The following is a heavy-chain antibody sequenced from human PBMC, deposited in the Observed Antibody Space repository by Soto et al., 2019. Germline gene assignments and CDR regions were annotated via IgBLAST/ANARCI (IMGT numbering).Heavy chain of an antibody. V-gene: IGHV3-23*01. J-gene: IGHJ3*02. D-gene: IGHD3-22*01. Sequence: GGSLRLSCAACGFTFSSYAMSWVRQAPGKGLEWVSAISGSGGSTYYADSVKGRFTISRDNSKNTLYLQMNSLRAEDTAVYYCAKDYDYDSSGYYLDAFDIWGQGTMVTVSS. CDR1: GFTFSSYA. CDR3: AKDYDYDSSGYYLDAFDI. CDR2: ISGSGGST.